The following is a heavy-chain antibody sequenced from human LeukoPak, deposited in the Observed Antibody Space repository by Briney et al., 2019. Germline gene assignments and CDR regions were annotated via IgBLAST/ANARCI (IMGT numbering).Heavy chain of an antibody. J-gene: IGHJ5*02. CDR3: AKSKAAAGRLNWFDP. D-gene: IGHD6-13*01. V-gene: IGHV3-23*01. Sequence: GGSLRLSCAASGFTFSSYAMSWVRQAPGKGLEWVSAISGSGSSTYYADSVKGRFTIYRDNSKNTLYLQMNSLRAEDTAVYYCAKSKAAAGRLNWFDPWGQGTLVTVSS. CDR2: ISGSGSST. CDR1: GFTFSSYA.